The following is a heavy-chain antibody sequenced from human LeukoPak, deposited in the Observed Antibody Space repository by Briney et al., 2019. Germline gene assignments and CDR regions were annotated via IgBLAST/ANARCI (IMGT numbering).Heavy chain of an antibody. J-gene: IGHJ4*02. V-gene: IGHV3-48*01. CDR3: ARPHCSGATCYSRYFDD. CDR1: GFTFSSYW. CDR2: ISSRSDTI. D-gene: IGHD2-15*01. Sequence: GGSLRLSCAASGFTFSSYWMSWVRQAPGKGLEWVSYISSRSDTIYYADSVKGRFIISRDNAKNSLYLQMNSLRAEDTAVYYCARPHCSGATCYSRYFDDWGQGTLVTVSS.